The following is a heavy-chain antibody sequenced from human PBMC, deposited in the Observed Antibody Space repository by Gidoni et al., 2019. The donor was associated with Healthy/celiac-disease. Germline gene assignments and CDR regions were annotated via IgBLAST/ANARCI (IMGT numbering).Heavy chain of an antibody. J-gene: IGHJ4*02. D-gene: IGHD2-15*01. CDR1: GGSFSGYS. CDR3: ARARGGRVVVAARGYYFDY. CDR2: INHSGST. V-gene: IGHV4-34*01. Sequence: QVQLQQWGAGLLKPSETLSLTCAVYGGSFSGYSWSWIRQPPGKGLEWIGEINHSGSTNYNPSLKSRVTISVDTSKNQFSLKLSSVTAADTAVYYCARARGGRVVVAARGYYFDYWGQGTLVTVSS.